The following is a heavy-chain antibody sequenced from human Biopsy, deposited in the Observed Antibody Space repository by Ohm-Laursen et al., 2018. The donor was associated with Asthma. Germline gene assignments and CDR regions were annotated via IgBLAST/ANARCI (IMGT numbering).Heavy chain of an antibody. J-gene: IGHJ4*02. CDR3: ARASYDILTGYYNYFDY. D-gene: IGHD3-9*01. CDR1: GFTFSSYA. CDR2: ISGSGGST. V-gene: IGHV3-23*01. Sequence: SLRLSCTASGFTFSSYAMSWVRQAPGKGLEWVSAISGSGGSTYYADSVKGRFTISRDNSKNTLYLQMNSLRAEDTAVYYCARASYDILTGYYNYFDYWGQGTLVTVSS.